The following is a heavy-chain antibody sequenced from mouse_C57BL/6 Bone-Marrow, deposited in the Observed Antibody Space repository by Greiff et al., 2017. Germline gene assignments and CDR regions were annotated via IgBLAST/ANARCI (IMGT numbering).Heavy chain of an antibody. J-gene: IGHJ1*03. CDR3: ARYYDGYYFDV. CDR1: GYAFSSSW. Sequence: QVQLQQSGPELVKPGASVKISCKASGYAFSSSWMNWVKQRPGKGLEWIGRIYPGDGVTNYNGKFKGKATLTADKSSSTAYMQLSSLTSEDSAVYFCARYYDGYYFDVWGTGTTVTVSS. D-gene: IGHD2-3*01. CDR2: IYPGDGVT. V-gene: IGHV1-82*01.